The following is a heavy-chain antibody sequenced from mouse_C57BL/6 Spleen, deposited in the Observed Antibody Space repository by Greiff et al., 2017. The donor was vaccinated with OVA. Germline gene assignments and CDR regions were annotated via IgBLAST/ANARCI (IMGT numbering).Heavy chain of an antibody. Sequence: LQQPGAELVKPGASVKLSCKASGYTFTSYWMQWVKQRPGQGLEWIGEIDPSDSYTNYNQKFKGKATLTVDTSSSTAYMQLSSLTSEDSAGYDCARNRGNYYFDYWGQGTTLTVSS. D-gene: IGHD2-1*01. J-gene: IGHJ2*01. CDR3: ARNRGNYYFDY. CDR2: IDPSDSYT. V-gene: IGHV1-50*01. CDR1: GYTFTSYW.